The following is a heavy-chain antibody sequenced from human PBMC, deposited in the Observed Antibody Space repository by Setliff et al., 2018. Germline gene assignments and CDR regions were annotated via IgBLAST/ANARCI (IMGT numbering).Heavy chain of an antibody. CDR2: IHPGSSNT. CDR3: ARMSTSGPHYDY. V-gene: IGHV1-3*01. J-gene: IGHJ4*02. Sequence: GASVKVSCKASGSSFGSNAFHWVRQAPGQTLEWMGWIHPGSSNTLYSQRFQDRITMSRDTSATTVHMELSSLTSDDTAVYYCARMSTSGPHYDYWGQGTLVTVSS. D-gene: IGHD2-8*02. CDR1: GSSFGSNA.